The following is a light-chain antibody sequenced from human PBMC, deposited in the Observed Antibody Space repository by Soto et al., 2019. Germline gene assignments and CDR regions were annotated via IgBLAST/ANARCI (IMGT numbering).Light chain of an antibody. V-gene: IGKV1-27*01. J-gene: IGKJ3*01. CDR3: QQSSSFPLT. CDR1: QDISNH. Sequence: IQMTQSPSSLSASVGDRVTIVCRASQDISNHLAWYQQKPGKVPKLLIYAAFALQSGVPSRFSGSGSGADFTLTISSLQPEDVATYYCQQSSSFPLTFGPGTKVDIK. CDR2: AAF.